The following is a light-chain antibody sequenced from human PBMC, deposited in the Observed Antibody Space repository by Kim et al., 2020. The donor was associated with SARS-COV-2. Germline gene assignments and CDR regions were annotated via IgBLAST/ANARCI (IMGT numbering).Light chain of an antibody. CDR2: DTS. V-gene: IGKV1-16*02. Sequence: AFVGDRGTSTCRASQGITKYLGWFQQKPGQAPRSLIYDTSTLESGVPSKFRGSGSGTDFTLTISNLQPEDLATYYCQQYSDFPPTFGGGTKVDIK. CDR3: QQYSDFPPT. CDR1: QGITKY. J-gene: IGKJ4*01.